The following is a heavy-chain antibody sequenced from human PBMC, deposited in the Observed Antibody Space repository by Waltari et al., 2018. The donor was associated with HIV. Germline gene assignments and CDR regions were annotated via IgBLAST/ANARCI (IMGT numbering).Heavy chain of an antibody. CDR1: GFTFSSYA. D-gene: IGHD5-12*01. CDR2: ISSDGSIT. Sequence: EVQLLESGGGLVQPGGSLRLSCAASGFTFSSYAMSWVRQVPGKGLVWVSHISSDGSITMYADSVRGRFTISRDNAKNTLYLQMSSLRADDTAVYYCVRAQQSGENVWGQGTTVTVSS. V-gene: IGHV3-74*03. J-gene: IGHJ6*02. CDR3: VRAQQSGENV.